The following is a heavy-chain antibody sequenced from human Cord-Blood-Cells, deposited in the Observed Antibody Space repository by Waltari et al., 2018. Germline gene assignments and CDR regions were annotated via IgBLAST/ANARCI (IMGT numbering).Heavy chain of an antibody. CDR2: ISSSSSYI. J-gene: IGHJ6*02. CDR1: GFTFSSYS. D-gene: IGHD2-15*01. Sequence: EVQLVESGGGLVKPGGSLRLSCAASGFTFSSYSMNWVRQAPGKGLEWVSSISSSSSYIYYADSVKGRFTISRDNAKNSLYLQMNSLRAEDTAVYYCARAYCSGGSCYSYYGMDVWGQGP. CDR3: ARAYCSGGSCYSYYGMDV. V-gene: IGHV3-21*01.